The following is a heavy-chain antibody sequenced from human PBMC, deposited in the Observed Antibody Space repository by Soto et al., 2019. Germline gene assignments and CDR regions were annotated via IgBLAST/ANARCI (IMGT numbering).Heavy chain of an antibody. Sequence: EVQLLESGGGLVQPGGSLRLSCAASGFTLNNYGMSWVRQAPGKGLEWVSAISPNGQGIYYADSVKGRFIISKDNSKNTVYLHMDSLTADATTVYYSAKDRGYPRYDFHYWGKGTVVSVSS. CDR3: AKDRGYPRYDFHY. V-gene: IGHV3-23*01. J-gene: IGHJ4*02. CDR1: GFTLNNYG. D-gene: IGHD6-13*01. CDR2: ISPNGQGI.